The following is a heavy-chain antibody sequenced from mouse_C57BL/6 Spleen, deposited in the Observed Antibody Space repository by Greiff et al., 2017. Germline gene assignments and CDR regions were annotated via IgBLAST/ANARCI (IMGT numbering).Heavy chain of an antibody. D-gene: IGHD1-1*01. CDR3: AKDYYGSKFAY. CDR1: GFTFSDYG. CDR2: ISSGSSTI. Sequence: EVQVVESGGGLVKPGGSLKLSCAASGFTFSDYGMHWVRQAPEKGLEWVAYISSGSSTIYYADTVKGRFTISRDNAKNTLFLQMTSLRSEDTARYYCAKDYYGSKFAYWGQGTLVTVSA. J-gene: IGHJ3*01. V-gene: IGHV5-17*01.